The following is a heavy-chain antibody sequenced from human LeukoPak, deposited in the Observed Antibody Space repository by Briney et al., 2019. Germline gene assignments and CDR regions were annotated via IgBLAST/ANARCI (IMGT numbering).Heavy chain of an antibody. CDR1: GFSFGNYA. J-gene: IGHJ6*04. CDR2: IKQGGSEK. CDR3: ARDFGLRCSGGTCYSVYYYGLDV. D-gene: IGHD2-15*01. Sequence: PGGSLRLSCSASGFSFGNYAMYWVRQAPGKGLEWVANIKQGGSEKYYVDSVKGRFTISRDNAKNSLYLQMNSLRAEDTAVYYCARDFGLRCSGGTCYSVYYYGLDVRGKGTTVTVSS. V-gene: IGHV3-7*03.